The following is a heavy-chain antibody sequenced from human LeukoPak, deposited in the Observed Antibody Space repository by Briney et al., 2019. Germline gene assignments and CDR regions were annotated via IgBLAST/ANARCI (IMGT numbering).Heavy chain of an antibody. V-gene: IGHV3-23*01. D-gene: IGHD5-12*01. Sequence: PGGSLRLSCEASGFTFSSYAMGWVRQAPGKGLEWVSAISGSGGTTYYADSVKGRLTISRDNSKNTLYLQMNSLRAEDTAVYYCAKDTWGVATGRGLFDYWGQGTLVTVSS. CDR1: GFTFSSYA. J-gene: IGHJ4*02. CDR3: AKDTWGVATGRGLFDY. CDR2: ISGSGGTT.